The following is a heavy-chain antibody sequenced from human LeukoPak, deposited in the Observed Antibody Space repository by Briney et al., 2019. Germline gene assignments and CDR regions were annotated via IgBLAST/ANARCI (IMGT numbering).Heavy chain of an antibody. D-gene: IGHD6-13*01. V-gene: IGHV1-8*01. Sequence: ASVKVSCKASGYTFTSYDINWVRQATGQGLEWMGWMNPNSGNTGYAQKLQGRVTMTTDTSTSTAYMELRSLRSDDTAVYYCARVKQLVVDYWGQGTLVTVSS. CDR3: ARVKQLVVDY. J-gene: IGHJ4*02. CDR2: MNPNSGNT. CDR1: GYTFTSYD.